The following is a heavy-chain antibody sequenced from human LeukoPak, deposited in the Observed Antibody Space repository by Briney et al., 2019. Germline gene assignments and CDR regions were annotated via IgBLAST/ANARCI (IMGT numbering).Heavy chain of an antibody. V-gene: IGHV1-8*01. D-gene: IGHD4-23*01. CDR1: GYTFTSYD. CDR3: ARVPVVTPRASRIKRYFDL. J-gene: IGHJ2*01. Sequence: ASVKVSCKASGYTFTSYDINWVRQATGQGLEWMGWITPNSGDTGYAQKFQGRVTMTRNTSISTAYMELSSLRSEDTAVYYCARVPVVTPRASRIKRYFDLWGRGTLVTVSS. CDR2: ITPNSGDT.